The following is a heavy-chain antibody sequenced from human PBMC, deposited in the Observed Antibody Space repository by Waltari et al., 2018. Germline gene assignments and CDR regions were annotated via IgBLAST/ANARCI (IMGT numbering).Heavy chain of an antibody. CDR3: AKDRTTMATYYFDY. J-gene: IGHJ4*02. Sequence: EVQLLESGGGLVQPGGSLRLSCVASGFTFSTYALTWVRQAPGKGLEWVSSFSGSSGRTYYADSVKGRFTISRDDSKNTLYLQMNSLRAEDTAIYYCAKDRTTMATYYFDYWGRGNLVTVSS. D-gene: IGHD1-1*01. CDR1: GFTFSTYA. V-gene: IGHV3-23*01. CDR2: FSGSSGRT.